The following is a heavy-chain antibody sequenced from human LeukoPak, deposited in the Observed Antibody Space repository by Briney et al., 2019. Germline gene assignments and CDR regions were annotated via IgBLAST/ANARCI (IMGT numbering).Heavy chain of an antibody. J-gene: IGHJ3*02. CDR2: INPNSGGT. D-gene: IGHD3-22*01. V-gene: IGHV1-2*02. Sequence: ASVKVSCRASGYTFTAYYMHWVRQAPGQGLEWMGWINPNSGGTNYAQKFQGRVTMTRDTSISTAYMELSRLRSDDTAVYYCWYYYDSSNAVVNAFDIWGQGTMVTVSS. CDR3: WYYYDSSNAVVNAFDI. CDR1: GYTFTAYY.